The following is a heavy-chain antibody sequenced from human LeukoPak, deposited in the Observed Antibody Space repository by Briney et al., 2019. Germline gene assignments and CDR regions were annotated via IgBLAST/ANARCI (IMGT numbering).Heavy chain of an antibody. CDR1: GGFISSGGYY. D-gene: IGHD3-10*01. CDR3: ARDNSGVLDY. CDR2: IYHTGNT. Sequence: SETLSLTCTVAGGFISSGGYYWSWIRQCPGKGLEWIGYIYHTGNTYYNPSLKSRVAISVDTSKNQFSLKLTSVTAADTAVYYCARDNSGVLDYWGQGTLVTVSS. J-gene: IGHJ4*02. V-gene: IGHV4-31*03.